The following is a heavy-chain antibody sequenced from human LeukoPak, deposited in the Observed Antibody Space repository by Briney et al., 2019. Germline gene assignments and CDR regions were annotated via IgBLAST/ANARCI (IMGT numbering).Heavy chain of an antibody. CDR3: AKANVKYCSGGSCFDAFDI. J-gene: IGHJ3*02. CDR1: GFTFSSYG. Sequence: GGSLRLSCAASGFTFSSYGMSWVRQAPGQGLGWVSAMSGSGGSTYYADSVNGRFTISRDNSKSTLYLQMNSLRAEDTAVYYCAKANVKYCSGGSCFDAFDIWGQGTMVTVSS. D-gene: IGHD2-15*01. V-gene: IGHV3-23*01. CDR2: MSGSGGST.